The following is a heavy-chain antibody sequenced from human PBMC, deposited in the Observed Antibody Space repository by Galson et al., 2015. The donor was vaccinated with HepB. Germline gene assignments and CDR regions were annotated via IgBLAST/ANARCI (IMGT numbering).Heavy chain of an antibody. J-gene: IGHJ4*02. V-gene: IGHV1-69*04. D-gene: IGHD2-15*01. Sequence: SVKVSCKASGGTFSSYAISWVRQAPGQGLEWMGRIIPILGIANYAQKFQGRVTITADKSTSTAYMELSSLRSEDTAVYYCAVAGYCSGGGCSSSLTRFDYWGQGTLVTVSS. CDR1: GGTFSSYA. CDR2: IIPILGIA. CDR3: AVAGYCSGGGCSSSLTRFDY.